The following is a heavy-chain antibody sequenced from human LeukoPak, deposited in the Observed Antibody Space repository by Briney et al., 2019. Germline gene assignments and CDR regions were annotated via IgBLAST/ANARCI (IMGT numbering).Heavy chain of an antibody. Sequence: SETLSLTCTVSGYSISGDYYWGWIRQPPGKGLEWIGSIYHSGSTYYNPSLKSRVTISVDTSKNQFSLKLSSVTAADTAVYYCASSSGSLDYWGQGTLVTVSS. CDR2: IYHSGST. CDR1: GYSISGDYY. CDR3: ASSSGSLDY. J-gene: IGHJ4*02. V-gene: IGHV4-38-2*02. D-gene: IGHD1-26*01.